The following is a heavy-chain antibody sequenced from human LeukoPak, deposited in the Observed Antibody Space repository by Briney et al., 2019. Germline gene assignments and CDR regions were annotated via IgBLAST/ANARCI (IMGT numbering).Heavy chain of an antibody. V-gene: IGHV4-59*01. J-gene: IGHJ6*03. D-gene: IGHD3-10*01. CDR2: IYYSGSA. CDR3: ARASPPHYYGSGSSSGYRGV. Sequence: PSGTLCLSCTVSGGSISSYNWSWIREPPGKGLGWIGYIYYSGSANYNPYLQSRVTISVHKTNNKLCLKLSSVTAADTAVYYCARASPPHYYGSGSSSGYRGVWGKGTTVTVYS. CDR1: GGSISSYN.